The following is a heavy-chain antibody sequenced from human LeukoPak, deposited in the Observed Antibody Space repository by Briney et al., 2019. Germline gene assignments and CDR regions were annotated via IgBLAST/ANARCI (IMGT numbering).Heavy chain of an antibody. D-gene: IGHD6-19*01. CDR1: GFTFSSYA. J-gene: IGHJ5*02. CDR2: ISYDGSNK. Sequence: GGSLRLSCAASGFTFSSYAMHWVRQAPGKGLEWVAVISYDGSNKYYADSVKGRFTISRDNSKNTLYLQMNSLRAEDTAVYYCARDSSGWYGKFDPWGQGTLVTVSS. CDR3: ARDSSGWYGKFDP. V-gene: IGHV3-30-3*01.